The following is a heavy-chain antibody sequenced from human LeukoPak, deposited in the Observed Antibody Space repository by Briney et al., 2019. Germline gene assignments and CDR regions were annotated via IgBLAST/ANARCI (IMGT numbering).Heavy chain of an antibody. CDR3: AKGRYDTDY. CDR1: GFTFSSYA. Sequence: GGSLRLSCAASGFTFSSYAMSWVRKAPRMGLEWVSVISARGSVYYPDSVKGRFTISRDNSKNTVYLQMNSLRAEDTALYYCAKGRYDTDYWGQGTLVIVSS. CDR2: ISARGSV. D-gene: IGHD1-1*01. J-gene: IGHJ4*02. V-gene: IGHV3-23*01.